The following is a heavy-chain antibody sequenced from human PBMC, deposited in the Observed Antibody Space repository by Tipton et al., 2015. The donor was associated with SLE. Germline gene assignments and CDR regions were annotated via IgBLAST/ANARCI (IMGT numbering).Heavy chain of an antibody. V-gene: IGHV4-59*01. J-gene: IGHJ4*02. CDR3: AGDQVGVGDFDY. Sequence: TLSLTCTVSGDSISSFHWSWIRQPPGKGLEWLGDVYQSGTTNSNPSLKSRVTISVDTSKNQFSLKLSSVTAADTAVYFCAGDQVGVGDFDYWGQGTLVTVSS. CDR1: GDSISSFH. CDR2: VYQSGTT. D-gene: IGHD3-16*01.